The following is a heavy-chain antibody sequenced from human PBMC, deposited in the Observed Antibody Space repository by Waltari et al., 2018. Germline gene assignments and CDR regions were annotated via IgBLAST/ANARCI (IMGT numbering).Heavy chain of an antibody. CDR2: IYYSGST. CDR1: GGSISSSSYY. Sequence: QLQLQESGPGLVKPSETLSLTCTVSGGSISSSSYYWGWIRQPPGTGLEWIGSIYYSGSTYYNPSLKSRVTISVDTSKNQFSLKLSSVTAADTAVYYCARDHLGLWFRELKVNWFDPWGQGTLVTVSS. V-gene: IGHV4-39*07. CDR3: ARDHLGLWFRELKVNWFDP. D-gene: IGHD3-10*01. J-gene: IGHJ5*02.